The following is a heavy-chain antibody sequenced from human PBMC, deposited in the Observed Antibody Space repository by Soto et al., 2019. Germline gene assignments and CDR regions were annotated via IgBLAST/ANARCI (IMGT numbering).Heavy chain of an antibody. V-gene: IGHV1-69*08. D-gene: IGHD5-18*01. CDR2: IIPILGIA. Sequence: QVQLVQSGAEVKKPGSSVKVSCKASGGTFSSYTISWVRQAPGQGLEWMGRIIPILGIANYAQKFQGRVTITADKSTSTAYMELSSLRSEDTAVYYCAREGLETAGDGFDYWGQGTLVTVSS. CDR3: AREGLETAGDGFDY. J-gene: IGHJ4*02. CDR1: GGTFSSYT.